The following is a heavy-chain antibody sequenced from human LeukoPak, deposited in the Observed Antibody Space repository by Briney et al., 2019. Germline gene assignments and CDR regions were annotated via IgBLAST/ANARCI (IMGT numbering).Heavy chain of an antibody. D-gene: IGHD3-22*01. V-gene: IGHV4-59*08. CDR3: ARPHYYDSSGYPDAFDI. J-gene: IGHJ3*02. CDR2: IYYGGST. CDR1: GGSISSYY. Sequence: PSETLSLTCTVSGGSISSYYWSWIRQPPGKGLEWIGYIYYGGSTNYNPSLKSRVTISVDTSKNQFSLKLSSVTAADTAVYYCARPHYYDSSGYPDAFDIWGQGTMVTVSS.